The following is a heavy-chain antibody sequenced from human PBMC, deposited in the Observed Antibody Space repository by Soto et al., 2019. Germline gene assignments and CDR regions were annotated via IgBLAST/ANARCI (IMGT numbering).Heavy chain of an antibody. CDR3: ARPFGSIVVVTAHAFDI. D-gene: IGHD2-21*02. CDR2: ISYDGSNK. Sequence: QVQLVESGGGVVQPGRSLRLSCAASGFTFSSYAMHWVRQAPGKGLEWVAVISYDGSNKYYADSVKGRFTISRDNSKNTLYLQRNSLRSEDTAVYYCARPFGSIVVVTAHAFDIWGQGTMVTVSS. V-gene: IGHV3-30-3*01. J-gene: IGHJ3*02. CDR1: GFTFSSYA.